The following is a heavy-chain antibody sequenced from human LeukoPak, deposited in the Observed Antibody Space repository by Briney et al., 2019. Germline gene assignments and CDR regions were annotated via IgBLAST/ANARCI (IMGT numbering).Heavy chain of an antibody. CDR3: ARGRSITILRGVAISDGFDI. V-gene: IGHV3-74*01. CDR2: INSDGSTT. D-gene: IGHD3-10*01. J-gene: IGHJ3*02. CDR1: GFTFNSYW. Sequence: GGSLRLSCAASGFTFNSYWMHWVRQDPGKGLVWVSRINSDGSTTTYADSVKGRFTISRDNAKNSLYLQMNSLRADDTALYYCARGRSITILRGVAISDGFDIWGQGTMVTVSS.